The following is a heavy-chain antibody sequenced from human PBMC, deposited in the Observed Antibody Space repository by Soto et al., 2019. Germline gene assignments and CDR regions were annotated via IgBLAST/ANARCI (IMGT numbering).Heavy chain of an antibody. D-gene: IGHD3-16*02. J-gene: IGHJ4*02. V-gene: IGHV3-30-3*01. Sequence: GGSLGLSCAASGFSFSSYAMHWVRQAPGKGLEWVAVISYDGSNKYYADSVKGRFTISRDNSKNTLYLQMNSLRAADTAVYYCPRDKMLNHYVWGSYPLESFLFDYWGQGTMVTVSS. CDR1: GFSFSSYA. CDR2: ISYDGSNK. CDR3: PRDKMLNHYVWGSYPLESFLFDY.